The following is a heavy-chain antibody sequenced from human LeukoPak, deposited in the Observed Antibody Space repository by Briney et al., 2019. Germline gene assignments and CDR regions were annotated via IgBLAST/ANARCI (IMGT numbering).Heavy chain of an antibody. J-gene: IGHJ4*02. Sequence: PGGSLRLSCAASGFTFSSYSMNWVRQAPGKGLEWVSSISSSSSYIYYADSVKGRFTISRDNAKNSLYLQMNSLRAEDTAVYYCARLHPQGHFDYWGQGTLVAVSS. CDR2: ISSSSSYI. V-gene: IGHV3-21*01. CDR3: ARLHPQGHFDY. CDR1: GFTFSSYS.